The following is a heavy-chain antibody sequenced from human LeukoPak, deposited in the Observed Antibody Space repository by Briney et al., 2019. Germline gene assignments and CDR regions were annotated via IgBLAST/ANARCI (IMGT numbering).Heavy chain of an antibody. CDR3: TRPRGPLYCGGDCYQFDY. J-gene: IGHJ4*02. Sequence: GGSLRLSCTASGFTFGDYAMSWFRQAPGKGLEWVGFIRSKAYGGTTEYAASVKGRFTISRDDSKSIAYLQMNSLKTEDTAVYYCTRPRGPLYCGGDCYQFDYWGQGTLVTVSS. V-gene: IGHV3-49*03. CDR2: IRSKAYGGTT. CDR1: GFTFGDYA. D-gene: IGHD2-21*02.